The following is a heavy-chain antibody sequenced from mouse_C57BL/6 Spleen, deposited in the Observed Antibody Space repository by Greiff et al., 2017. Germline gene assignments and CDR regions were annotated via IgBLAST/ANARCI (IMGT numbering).Heavy chain of an antibody. CDR3: ARRGDYYGSSYPYYFDY. D-gene: IGHD1-1*01. CDR1: GFTFSSYT. CDR2: ISGGGGNT. Sequence: EVQLLESGGGLVKPGGSLKLSCAASGFTFSSYTMSWVRQTPEKRLEWVATISGGGGNTYYPDSVKGRFTISRDNATNTLYLQMSSLRSEDPALYYEARRGDYYGSSYPYYFDYWGQGTTLTVSS. J-gene: IGHJ2*01. V-gene: IGHV5-9*01.